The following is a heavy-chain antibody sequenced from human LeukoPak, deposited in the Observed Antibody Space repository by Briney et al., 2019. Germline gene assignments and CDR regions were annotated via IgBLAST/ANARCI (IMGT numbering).Heavy chain of an antibody. V-gene: IGHV1-46*01. CDR2: INPSGGST. D-gene: IGHD5-18*01. J-gene: IGHJ5*02. Sequence: ASVKVSCKASGYTFTSYYMHWVQQAPGQGLEWMGIINPSGGSTSYAQKFQGRVTMTRDTSTSTVYMELSSLRSEDTAVYYCAREGDVDTATWHWFDPWGQGTLVTVSS. CDR1: GYTFTSYY. CDR3: AREGDVDTATWHWFDP.